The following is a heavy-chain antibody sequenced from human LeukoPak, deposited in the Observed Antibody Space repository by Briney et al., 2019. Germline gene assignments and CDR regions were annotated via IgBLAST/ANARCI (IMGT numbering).Heavy chain of an antibody. Sequence: ETLSLTCAVYGGSFSGYYWSWIRQAPGKGLEWVANIKQDGSEKYCVDSVKGRFTISRDNAKNSLYLQMNSLRAEDTAVYYCARGKGSTRFSFDYWGQGTLVTVSS. J-gene: IGHJ4*02. V-gene: IGHV3-7*01. CDR3: ARGKGSTRFSFDY. CDR1: GGSFSGYY. CDR2: IKQDGSEK. D-gene: IGHD2-2*01.